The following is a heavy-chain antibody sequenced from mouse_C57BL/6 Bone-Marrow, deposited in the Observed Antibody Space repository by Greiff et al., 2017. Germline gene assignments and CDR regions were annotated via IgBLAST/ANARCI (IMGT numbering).Heavy chain of an antibody. CDR2: IYPGNSDT. Sequence: VQLQQSGTVLARPGASVKMSCKTSGYTFTSYWMHWVKQRPGQGLEWIGAIYPGNSDTSYNQKFKGKAKLTAVTSASTAYMELSSLTNEDSAVYYCTRAYYSNYYWYFDVWGTGTTVTVSS. V-gene: IGHV1-5*01. J-gene: IGHJ1*03. D-gene: IGHD2-5*01. CDR3: TRAYYSNYYWYFDV. CDR1: GYTFTSYW.